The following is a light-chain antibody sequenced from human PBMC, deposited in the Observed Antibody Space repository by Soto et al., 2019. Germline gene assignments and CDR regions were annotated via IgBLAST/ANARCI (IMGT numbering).Light chain of an antibody. J-gene: IGKJ4*01. CDR2: DAS. Sequence: DIQMTQSPSTLSASVGDRVTTTCRASQSISSWLAWYHQKPGKAPKLLIYDASSFESGVPSRFSGSGSGTDFTLTISCLQSEDFATYYCQQYYSYPPTFGGGTKWIS. CDR3: QQYYSYPPT. CDR1: QSISSW. V-gene: IGKV1-5*01.